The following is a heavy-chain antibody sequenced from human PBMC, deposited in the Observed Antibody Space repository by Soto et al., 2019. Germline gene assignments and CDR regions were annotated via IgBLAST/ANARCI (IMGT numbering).Heavy chain of an antibody. D-gene: IGHD3-9*01. J-gene: IGHJ4*02. V-gene: IGHV1-18*01. CDR3: ARDDDILTGYSKDGFDY. CDR1: GYTFTSYG. CDR2: ISAYNGNT. Sequence: GASVKVSCKASGYTFTSYGISWVRQAPGQGLEWMGWISAYNGNTNYAQKLQGRVTMTTDTSTSTAYMELRSLRSDDTAVYYCARDDDILTGYSKDGFDYWGQVTLVTVSS.